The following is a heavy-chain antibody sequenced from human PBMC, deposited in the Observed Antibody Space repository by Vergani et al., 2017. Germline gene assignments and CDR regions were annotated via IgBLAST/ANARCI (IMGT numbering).Heavy chain of an antibody. CDR2: IIPIFGTA. D-gene: IGHD5-12*01. V-gene: IGHV1-69*01. CDR1: GFTFSSYA. Sequence: VQLLESGGGLVQPGGSLRLSCAASGFTFSSYAISWVRQAPGQGLEWMGGIIPIFGTANYAQKFQGRVTITADEATSTAYMELSSLRSEDTAVYYCARDRGGGYSGYLPGEGGWFDPWGQGTLVTVSS. CDR3: ARDRGGGYSGYLPGEGGWFDP. J-gene: IGHJ5*02.